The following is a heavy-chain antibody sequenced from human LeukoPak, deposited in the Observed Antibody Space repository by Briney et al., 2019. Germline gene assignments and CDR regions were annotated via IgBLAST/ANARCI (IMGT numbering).Heavy chain of an antibody. CDR1: GFTFSSYA. CDR2: ISYDGSNK. J-gene: IGHJ4*02. D-gene: IGHD4-23*01. V-gene: IGHV3-30*01. CDR3: ARDRDYGGNSGPFDY. Sequence: GGSLRLSCAAYGFTFSSYATHWVRQAPGKGLEWVAVISYDGSNKFYADSVKGRFTISRDNSKNTLYLQMNSLRAEDTAVYYCARDRDYGGNSGPFDYWGQGTLVTVSS.